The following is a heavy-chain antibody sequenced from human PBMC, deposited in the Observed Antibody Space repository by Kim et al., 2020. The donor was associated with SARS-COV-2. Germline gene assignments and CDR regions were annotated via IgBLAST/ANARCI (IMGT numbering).Heavy chain of an antibody. V-gene: IGHV3-23*01. D-gene: IGHD6-13*01. CDR1: GFTFSSYG. Sequence: GGSLRLSCAASGFTFSSYGMTWVRQAPGKGLEWVSGISGSGGSTYYADSVKGRFTISRDNSKNTLYLQMNSLRAEDTAVYYCAKAGTIVAAGLRNWFDPWGQGTLVTVSS. CDR3: AKAGTIVAAGLRNWFDP. J-gene: IGHJ5*02. CDR2: ISGSGGST.